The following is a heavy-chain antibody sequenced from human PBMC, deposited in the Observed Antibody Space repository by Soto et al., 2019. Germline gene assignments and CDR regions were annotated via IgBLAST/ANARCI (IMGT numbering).Heavy chain of an antibody. J-gene: IGHJ3*02. CDR1: GFTFSSYS. V-gene: IGHV3-21*01. D-gene: IGHD6-13*01. CDR3: AAYSSSWYDAFDI. Sequence: GGSLRLSGAASGFTFSSYSRNWVRQAPGKGLEWVSSISSSSSYIYYADSVKGRFTISRDNAKNSLYLQMNSLRAEDTAVYYCAAYSSSWYDAFDIWGQGTMVTVSS. CDR2: ISSSSSYI.